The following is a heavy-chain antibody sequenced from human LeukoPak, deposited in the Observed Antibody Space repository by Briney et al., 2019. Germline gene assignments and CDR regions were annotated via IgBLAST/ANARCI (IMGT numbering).Heavy chain of an antibody. CDR2: IYYSGST. Sequence: SETLSLTCTVSGGSISRYYWSWIRQPPGKGLEWIGYIYYSGSTNYNPSLKSRVTISVDTSKNQFSLKLSSVTAADTAVYYCARDLSGDQPFDYWGQGTLVTVSS. CDR3: ARDLSGDQPFDY. V-gene: IGHV4-59*01. D-gene: IGHD4-17*01. CDR1: GGSISRYY. J-gene: IGHJ4*02.